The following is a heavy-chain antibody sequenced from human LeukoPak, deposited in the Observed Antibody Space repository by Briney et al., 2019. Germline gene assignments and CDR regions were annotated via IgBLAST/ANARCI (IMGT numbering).Heavy chain of an antibody. CDR2: IRSKAYGGTT. CDR1: GFTFGDYA. V-gene: IGHV3-49*04. J-gene: IGHJ4*02. Sequence: GRSLRLSCTASGFTFGDYAMSWVRQAPGKGLEWIGFIRSKAYGGTTEYAASVKGRFTISRDDSKSIDYLQMNSLKTEDTAVYYCTRDRITMVRGVNALDYWGQGTLVTVSS. D-gene: IGHD3-10*01. CDR3: TRDRITMVRGVNALDY.